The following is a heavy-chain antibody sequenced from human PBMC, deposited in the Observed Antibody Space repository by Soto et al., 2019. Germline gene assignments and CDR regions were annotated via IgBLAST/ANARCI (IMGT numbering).Heavy chain of an antibody. CDR2: IYHTGNA. CDR1: GDSISNSRFY. CDR3: ARDYFDSSDYTTNWFDP. J-gene: IGHJ5*02. Sequence: SETLSLTCGFSGDSISNSRFYLAWIRQPPGEGLEWIGSIYHTGNAYYNPSLKSRVTISVDTSKNQFSLKVTSVTAADTALYYCARDYFDSSDYTTNWFDPWGQGTLVTVSS. V-gene: IGHV4-39*01. D-gene: IGHD3-22*01.